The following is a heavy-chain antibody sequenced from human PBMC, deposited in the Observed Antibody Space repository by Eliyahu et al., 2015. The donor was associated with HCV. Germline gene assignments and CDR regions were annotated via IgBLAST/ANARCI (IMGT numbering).Heavy chain of an antibody. CDR2: IDWXDDK. V-gene: IGHV2-70*01. D-gene: IGHD5-24*01. Sequence: QVTLRESGPALVKPTQTLTLTCTFSGFSLSTSGMCVSWIRQPPGKALEWLALIDWXDDKYYSTSLKTRLTISKDTSKNQVVLTMTNMHPVDTATYYCARTDLATHTDYYYYGMDVWGQGTTVTVSS. J-gene: IGHJ6*02. CDR3: ARTDLATHTDYYYYGMDV. CDR1: GFSLSTSGMC.